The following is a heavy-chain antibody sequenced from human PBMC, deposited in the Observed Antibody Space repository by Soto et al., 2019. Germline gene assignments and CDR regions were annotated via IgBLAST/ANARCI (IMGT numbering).Heavy chain of an antibody. CDR1: GASISSGDYY. CDR3: ARDALIVVVPAARKNWYFDL. D-gene: IGHD2-2*01. V-gene: IGHV4-30-4*01. CDR2: IYDSGSS. J-gene: IGHJ2*01. Sequence: QVQLQESGPGLVKPSQTLSLTCTVSGASISSGDYYWSWIRQPPEKGPDWLGYIYDSGSSYYNPSLKSRVTLSVDTAKNQFLLKLSSVTAADTAVYYCARDALIVVVPAARKNWYFDLWGRGTLVTVSS.